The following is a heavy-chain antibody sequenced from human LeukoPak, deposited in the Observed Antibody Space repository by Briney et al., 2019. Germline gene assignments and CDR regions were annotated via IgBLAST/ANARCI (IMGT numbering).Heavy chain of an antibody. CDR2: IIPIFGTA. Sequence: GASVKVSCKASGGTFSSYAISWVRQAPGQGLEWMGGIIPIFGTANYAQKFQGRVTITADESTSTAYMELSSLRSEDTAVYYCARHVIELEYSSRQYGMGVWGQGTTVTVSS. V-gene: IGHV1-69*13. D-gene: IGHD6-13*01. CDR1: GGTFSSYA. CDR3: ARHVIELEYSSRQYGMGV. J-gene: IGHJ6*02.